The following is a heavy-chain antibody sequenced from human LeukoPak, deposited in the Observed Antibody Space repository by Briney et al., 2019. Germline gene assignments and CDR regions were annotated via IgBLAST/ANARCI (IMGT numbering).Heavy chain of an antibody. CDR2: ISGSGGST. Sequence: GGSLRPSCAASGFTFSSYAMGWVRQAPGKGLEWVSAISGSGGSTYYADSVKGRFTISRDNSKNTLYLQMNSLRAEDTAVYYCANTYYYGSGSYHWGQGTLVTVSS. D-gene: IGHD3-10*01. J-gene: IGHJ4*02. V-gene: IGHV3-23*01. CDR3: ANTYYYGSGSYH. CDR1: GFTFSSYA.